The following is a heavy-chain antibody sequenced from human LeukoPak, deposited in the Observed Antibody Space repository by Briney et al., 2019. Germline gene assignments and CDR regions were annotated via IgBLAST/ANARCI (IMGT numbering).Heavy chain of an antibody. CDR2: INKRGRT. J-gene: IGHJ4*02. CDR1: GGSFSGYY. D-gene: IGHD3-22*01. Sequence: SETLSLTCAVYGGSFSGYYWSWIRQPPGKGRGWVGEINKRGRTNYDTSLKCRVTISVDTSKTQFSLKLSSVTAADTAVYYCARWLGDSSGYYPDYWGQGTLVTVSS. CDR3: ARWLGDSSGYYPDY. V-gene: IGHV4-34*01.